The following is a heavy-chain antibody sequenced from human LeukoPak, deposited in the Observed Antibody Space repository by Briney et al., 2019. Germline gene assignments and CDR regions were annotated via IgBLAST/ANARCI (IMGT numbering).Heavy chain of an antibody. CDR2: ISGSGNRT. Sequence: GGSLRLSCAASGFTFSSYAMSWVRQAPGKGLEWVSSISGSGNRTYYADSVKGRFTISRDNSKNTLFLQMNSLRAKDTAVYYCAKNLYCGGGSCYPSALGMDVWGQGTTVTVSS. CDR1: GFTFSSYA. CDR3: AKNLYCGGGSCYPSALGMDV. V-gene: IGHV3-23*01. J-gene: IGHJ6*02. D-gene: IGHD2-15*01.